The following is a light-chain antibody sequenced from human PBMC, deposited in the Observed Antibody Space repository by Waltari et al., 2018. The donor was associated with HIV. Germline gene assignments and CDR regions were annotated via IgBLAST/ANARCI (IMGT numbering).Light chain of an antibody. Sequence: SFDLRQAPALSVSPGQTARITCSGDALAKQFCYWYQQKPGQAPVLVIYNDNERPSGIPQRFSGSSSGTTGTLTISGVQAEDEADYYCQSADSSVTYEVVFGGGTKLTVL. J-gene: IGLJ3*02. CDR2: NDN. V-gene: IGLV3-25*03. CDR1: ALAKQF. CDR3: QSADSSVTYEVV.